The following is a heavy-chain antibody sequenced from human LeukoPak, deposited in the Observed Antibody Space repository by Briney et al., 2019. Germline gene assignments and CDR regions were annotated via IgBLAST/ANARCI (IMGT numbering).Heavy chain of an antibody. J-gene: IGHJ4*02. Sequence: GGSLRLSCAASGFTFNIYTMHWVRQAPGKGLEWVALISYDGSNKYHADSVKGRFTISRDNSKNTLYLQMNSLRAEDTALYYCVRDSPESWGQGTLVTVSS. CDR2: ISYDGSNK. CDR1: GFTFNIYT. V-gene: IGHV3-30*04. CDR3: VRDSPES.